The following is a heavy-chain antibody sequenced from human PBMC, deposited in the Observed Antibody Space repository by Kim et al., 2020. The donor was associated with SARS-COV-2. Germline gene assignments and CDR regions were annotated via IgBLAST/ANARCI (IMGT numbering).Heavy chain of an antibody. V-gene: IGHV4-39*07. CDR3: ARVLSGVTPFL. J-gene: IGHJ4*02. CDR1: GGSISSSSYY. D-gene: IGHD3-10*01. Sequence: SETLSLTCTVSGGSISSSSYYWGWIRQPPGKGLEWIGSIYYSGSTYYNPSLKSRVTISVDTSKNQFSLKLSSVTAADTAVYYCARVLSGVTPFLWGQGTLVTVSS. CDR2: IYYSGST.